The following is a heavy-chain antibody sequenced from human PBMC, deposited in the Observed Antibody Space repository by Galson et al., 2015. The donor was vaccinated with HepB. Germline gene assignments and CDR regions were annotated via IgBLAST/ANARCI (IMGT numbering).Heavy chain of an antibody. CDR2: IKSKTDGGTT. D-gene: IGHD3-22*01. V-gene: IGHV3-15*01. J-gene: IGHJ4*02. CDR3: TTSIGYYYDSSAYYYPFDY. Sequence: SLRLSCAASGFTFSHAWMSWVRQAPGKGLEWVGRIKSKTDGGTTDYAAPVKGKFTISRDDSKNTLYLQMNSLKTEDTAVYYCTTSIGYYYDSSAYYYPFDYWGQGTLVTVSS. CDR1: GFTFSHAW.